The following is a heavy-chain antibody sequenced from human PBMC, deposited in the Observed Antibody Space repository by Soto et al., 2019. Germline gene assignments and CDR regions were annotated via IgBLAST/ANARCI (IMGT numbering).Heavy chain of an antibody. D-gene: IGHD1-7*01. CDR2: TYYRSKWYN. J-gene: IGHJ6*03. Sequence: PSQTLSLTCAISGDSVSSNSAAWNWIRQSPSRGLEWLGRTYYRSKWYNDYAVSVKSRITINPDTSKNQFSLQLNSVTPEDTAVYCCARDNWNYPSYYYYYMDVWGKGTTVTV. CDR3: ARDNWNYPSYYYYYMDV. V-gene: IGHV6-1*01. CDR1: GDSVSSNSAA.